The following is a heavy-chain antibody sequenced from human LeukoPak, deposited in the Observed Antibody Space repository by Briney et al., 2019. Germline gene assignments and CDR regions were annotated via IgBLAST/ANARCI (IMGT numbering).Heavy chain of an antibody. CDR3: ARGVATYYDILTGYPPHLSFDY. CDR2: IYHSGST. J-gene: IGHJ4*02. CDR1: GYSISSGYY. V-gene: IGHV4-38-2*01. D-gene: IGHD3-9*01. Sequence: SETLSLTCAVSGYSISSGYYWGWIRQPPGKGLEWIGSIYHSGSTYYNPSLKSRVTISVDTSKNQFSLKLSSVTAADTVVYYCARGVATYYDILTGYPPHLSFDYWGQGTLVTVSS.